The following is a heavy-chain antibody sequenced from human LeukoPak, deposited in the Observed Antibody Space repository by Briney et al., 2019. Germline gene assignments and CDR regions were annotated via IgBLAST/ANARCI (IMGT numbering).Heavy chain of an antibody. CDR2: ISSSSSYI. Sequence: GGSLRLSCAASGFTFSSYSMNWVRQAPEKGLEWVSSISSSSSYIYYADSVKGRFTISRDNAKNSLYLQMNSLRAEDTAVYYCARGTGTIFGVVIKRNWFDPWGQGTLVTVSS. J-gene: IGHJ5*02. V-gene: IGHV3-21*01. CDR3: ARGTGTIFGVVIKRNWFDP. D-gene: IGHD3-3*01. CDR1: GFTFSSYS.